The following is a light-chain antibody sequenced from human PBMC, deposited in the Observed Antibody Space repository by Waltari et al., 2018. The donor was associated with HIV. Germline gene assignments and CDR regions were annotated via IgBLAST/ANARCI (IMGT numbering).Light chain of an antibody. V-gene: IGLV1-40*01. CDR2: PNI. J-gene: IGLJ1*01. CDR1: GPGFD. Sequence: QSVLTQPPSVSGAPGQKVTISCTGIGPGFDVHWYQQLAGRAPNVLMFPNINRPPGVPDRFSASKSGTSSSLAITGLQAEDEADYHCQSSDSRLNLYVFGTGTKVTVL. CDR3: QSSDSRLNLYV.